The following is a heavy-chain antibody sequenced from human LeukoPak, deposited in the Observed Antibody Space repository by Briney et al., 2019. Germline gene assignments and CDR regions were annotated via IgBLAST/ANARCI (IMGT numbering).Heavy chain of an antibody. Sequence: GGSLRLSCAASGFTFSNAWMNWVRQAPGKGLDWVGRIKSKTDGGTTDSAAPVKNRFTISRDDSKNTLYLQMNSLKTEDTAVYYCTREDIVVVVAATGAFDTWGQGTMVTVSS. J-gene: IGHJ3*02. CDR2: IKSKTDGGTT. V-gene: IGHV3-15*01. D-gene: IGHD2-15*01. CDR3: TREDIVVVVAATGAFDT. CDR1: GFTFSNAW.